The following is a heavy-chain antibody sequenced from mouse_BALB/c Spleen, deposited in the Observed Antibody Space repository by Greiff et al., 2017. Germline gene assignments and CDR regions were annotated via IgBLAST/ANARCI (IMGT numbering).Heavy chain of an antibody. J-gene: IGHJ4*01. Sequence: EMKLVESGGGLVKPGGSLKLSCAASGFTFSDYYMYWVRQTPEKRLEWVATISDGGSYTYYPDSVKGRFTISRDNAKNNLYLQMSSLKSEDTAMYYCARANYDYAMDYWGQGTSVTVSS. V-gene: IGHV5-4*02. CDR3: ARANYDYAMDY. CDR1: GFTFSDYY. D-gene: IGHD2-4*01. CDR2: ISDGGSYT.